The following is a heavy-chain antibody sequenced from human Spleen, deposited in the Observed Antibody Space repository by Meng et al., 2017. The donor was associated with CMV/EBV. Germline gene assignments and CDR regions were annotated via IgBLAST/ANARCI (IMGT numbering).Heavy chain of an antibody. D-gene: IGHD1-26*01. V-gene: IGHV4-39*01. CDR3: VRNRYLVGAIAD. Sequence: VPGDSLSSSAYYWGWIRQPPGEGLEWIGSNYSTESTYYNPSLKSRLIISVDTSTNQFSLTLNSATATDTALYYCVRNRYLVGAIADWGQGTLVTVSS. CDR2: NYSTEST. J-gene: IGHJ4*02. CDR1: GDSLSSSAYY.